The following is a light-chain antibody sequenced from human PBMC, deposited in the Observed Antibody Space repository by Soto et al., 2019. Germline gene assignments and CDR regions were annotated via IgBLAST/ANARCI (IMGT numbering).Light chain of an antibody. V-gene: IGKV1-12*01. Sequence: IQMTQSPSTMSGSVGDRVTLTCRASQTISSWLAWYQQKPGKAPKLLIFTASTLHSGVPSRFSGSGSGTEFTLTINGLQPEDFATYYCQQTYTLPRTFAQGTKVDIK. CDR3: QQTYTLPRT. J-gene: IGKJ1*01. CDR2: TAS. CDR1: QTISSW.